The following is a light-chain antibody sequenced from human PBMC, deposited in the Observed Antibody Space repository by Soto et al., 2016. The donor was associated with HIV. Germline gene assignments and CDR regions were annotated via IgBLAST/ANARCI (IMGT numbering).Light chain of an antibody. Sequence: DIQLTQSPSFLSASVGDTVTLSCRTSQGFAPYLAWYQQKPGKAPKLLFNGASNVKSGVSSKFSGSRSGTDFTLTISSLQPEDFATYFCQQYKTYPLTFGGGTKVQIK. CDR3: QQYKTYPLT. V-gene: IGKV1-9*01. CDR1: QGFAPY. J-gene: IGKJ4*01. CDR2: GAS.